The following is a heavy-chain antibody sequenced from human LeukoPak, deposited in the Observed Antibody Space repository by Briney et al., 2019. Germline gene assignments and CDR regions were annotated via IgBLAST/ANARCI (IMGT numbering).Heavy chain of an antibody. V-gene: IGHV3-43D*03. J-gene: IGHJ4*02. CDR1: GFTFSSYA. CDR2: ITWDAGTT. Sequence: GGSLRLSCAASGFTFSSYAMSWVRQAPGKGLEWVSLITWDAGTTHYADSVKGRFTISRDNSKNSLYLQMNSLRAEDTALYYCAKDSTRGSSWDFDYWGQGTLVTVSS. D-gene: IGHD6-6*01. CDR3: AKDSTRGSSWDFDY.